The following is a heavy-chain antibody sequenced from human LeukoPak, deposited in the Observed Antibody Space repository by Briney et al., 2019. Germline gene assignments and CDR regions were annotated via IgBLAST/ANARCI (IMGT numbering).Heavy chain of an antibody. V-gene: IGHV3-64*01. Sequence: GGSLRLSCAASGFTFSSYAMHWVRQAPGKGLEYVSAISSNGGSTYYANSVKGRFTISRDNSKNTLYLQMGSLRAEDMAVYYCARGAAYYGGDCYQTYYFDYWGQGTLVTVSS. CDR2: ISSNGGST. CDR3: ARGAAYYGGDCYQTYYFDY. CDR1: GFTFSSYA. D-gene: IGHD2-21*02. J-gene: IGHJ4*02.